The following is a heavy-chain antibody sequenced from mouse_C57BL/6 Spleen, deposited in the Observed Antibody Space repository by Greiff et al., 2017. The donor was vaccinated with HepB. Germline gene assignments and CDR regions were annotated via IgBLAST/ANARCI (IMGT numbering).Heavy chain of an antibody. CDR1: GYAFSSSW. V-gene: IGHV1-82*01. CDR2: IYPGDGDT. Sequence: VQLQQSGPELVKPGASVKISCKASGYAFSSSWMNWVKQRPGKGLEWIGRIYPGDGDTNYNGKFKGKATLTADKSSSTAYMQLSSLTSEDSAVYFCARYPWDYWGQGTTLTVSS. J-gene: IGHJ2*01. CDR3: ARYPWDY.